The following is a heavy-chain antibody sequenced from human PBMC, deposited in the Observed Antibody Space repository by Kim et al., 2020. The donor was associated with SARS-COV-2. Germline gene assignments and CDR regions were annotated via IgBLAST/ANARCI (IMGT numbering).Heavy chain of an antibody. CDR1: GFTFSTYA. J-gene: IGHJ4*02. CDR2: ISYDGSTT. V-gene: IGHV3-30*18. CDR3: AKDQALYDILTGLDY. D-gene: IGHD3-9*01. Sequence: GGSLRLSCATFGFTFSTYAMHWVRQAPGKGLEYVALISYDGSTTYYGDSVTGRVTISRDNSKNTRSLQMNSLRAADTAVYYCAKDQALYDILTGLDYWGQGTLVAVYS.